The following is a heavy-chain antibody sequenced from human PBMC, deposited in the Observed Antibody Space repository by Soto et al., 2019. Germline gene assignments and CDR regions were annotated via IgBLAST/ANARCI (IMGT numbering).Heavy chain of an antibody. Sequence: GGSLRLSCAASGFTFSSYGMHWVRQAPGKGLEWVAVIWYDGSNKYYADSVKGRFTISRDNSKNTLYLQMNSLRAEDTAVYYCARDAGIVPVDIGMDVWGQGTTVTVSS. CDR2: IWYDGSNK. D-gene: IGHD5-12*01. V-gene: IGHV3-33*01. J-gene: IGHJ6*02. CDR3: ARDAGIVPVDIGMDV. CDR1: GFTFSSYG.